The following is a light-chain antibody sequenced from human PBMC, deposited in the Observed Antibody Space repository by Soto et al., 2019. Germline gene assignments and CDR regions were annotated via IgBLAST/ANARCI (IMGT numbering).Light chain of an antibody. J-gene: IGKJ3*01. CDR1: QGIINY. V-gene: IGKV1-9*01. Sequence: IQLTQSPSSLSASVGARVTITCRASQGIINYLAWYQQKPGKAPKLLIYGASTLPSGVPSRFGGSGSGTDFTLTVSSLQPEDFATYYCQQLFMSPPTFGPGTKVHIK. CDR2: GAS. CDR3: QQLFMSPPT.